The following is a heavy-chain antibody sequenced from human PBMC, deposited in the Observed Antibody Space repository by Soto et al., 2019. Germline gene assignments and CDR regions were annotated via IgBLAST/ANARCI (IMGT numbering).Heavy chain of an antibody. CDR3: ARDQYVDIAPRRQFDP. CDR1: GYTFSRYG. CDR2: ISAYNGNT. Sequence: VASVNLSCKASGYTFSRYGISWVRQAPGQGLEWMGWISAYNGNTNYAQKLQGRVTMTTDTSTSTAYMELRSLRSDDTAVYYCARDQYVDIAPRRQFDPWGQGTLLTVSS. V-gene: IGHV1-18*01. J-gene: IGHJ5*02. D-gene: IGHD5-12*01.